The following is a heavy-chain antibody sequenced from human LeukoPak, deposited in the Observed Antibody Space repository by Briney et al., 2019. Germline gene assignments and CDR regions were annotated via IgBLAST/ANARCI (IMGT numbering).Heavy chain of an antibody. CDR2: ISSTSGYI. D-gene: IGHD3-9*01. Sequence: GGSLRLSCAPSGFTFISYGMHWVRQAPGKGLEWVSSISSTSGYIYYADSVKGRFTISRDNAKNSLYLQMNSLRAEDAAVYCCARGVDNHDILTGGMDVWGKGTAVTISS. V-gene: IGHV3-21*01. CDR3: ARGVDNHDILTGGMDV. J-gene: IGHJ6*04. CDR1: GFTFISYG.